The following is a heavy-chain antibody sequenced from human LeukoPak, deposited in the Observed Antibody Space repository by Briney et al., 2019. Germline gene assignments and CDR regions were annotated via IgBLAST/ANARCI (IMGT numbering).Heavy chain of an antibody. Sequence: GGSLRLSCAASGFTFSNAWMRWVRQAAGKGLEWVGRIKSKTDGGTLDYAAPVKGRFTISRVDSKNTLYLQMNSLKTEDTGVYYCTTALYDWNDVKYWGQGTLVTVSS. CDR2: IKSKTDGGTL. D-gene: IGHD1-1*01. J-gene: IGHJ4*02. CDR3: TTALYDWNDVKY. V-gene: IGHV3-15*01. CDR1: GFTFSNAW.